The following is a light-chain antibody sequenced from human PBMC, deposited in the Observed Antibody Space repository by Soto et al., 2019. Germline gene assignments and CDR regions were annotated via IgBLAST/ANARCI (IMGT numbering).Light chain of an antibody. Sequence: EIVMTQSPATLSVSPGERATLSCRASESVSSKLVWYQKKPGQAPRLLIHDASTRATGIPARFSGSGSGTEFALTITSLQAEDFATYYCQQLRLYPSTFGGGTKVDIK. CDR2: DAS. CDR1: ESVSSK. J-gene: IGKJ4*01. V-gene: IGKV3-15*01. CDR3: QQLRLYPST.